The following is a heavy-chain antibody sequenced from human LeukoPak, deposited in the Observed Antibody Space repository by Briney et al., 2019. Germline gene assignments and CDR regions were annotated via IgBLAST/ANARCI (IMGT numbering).Heavy chain of an antibody. J-gene: IGHJ5*02. D-gene: IGHD3-9*01. CDR2: ISSNGGTT. Sequence: GGSLRLSCAASGFTFSSYAMHWVRQAPGKGLEYVSGISSNGGTTNYANSVKGRFITSRDNSKNTLSLQMGSLRAEDMAVYYCARGTSAWLLYNWFDPWGQGTLVTVSS. V-gene: IGHV3-64*01. CDR1: GFTFSSYA. CDR3: ARGTSAWLLYNWFDP.